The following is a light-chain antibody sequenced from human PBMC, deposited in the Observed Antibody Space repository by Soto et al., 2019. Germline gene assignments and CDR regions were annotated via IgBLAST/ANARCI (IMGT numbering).Light chain of an antibody. J-gene: IGLJ3*02. CDR1: SSNIGSHS. CDR2: KNN. CDR3: AAWDDSLNGPV. Sequence: QAVVTQPPSASGTPGQTVTISCSGSSSNIGSHSVNWYQQLPGTAPKLIIYKNNQRPSGVPDRFSDSKSGTSASLAISGLQSDDEADYYCAAWDDSLNGPVFGGGTKLTVL. V-gene: IGLV1-44*01.